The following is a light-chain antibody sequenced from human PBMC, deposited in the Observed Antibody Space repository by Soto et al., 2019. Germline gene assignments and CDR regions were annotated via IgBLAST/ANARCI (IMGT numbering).Light chain of an antibody. Sequence: DIQMTQSPSSLSASVGDRVTITCRASQGISNYLAWYQQKPGKVPKLLIYAASTLQSGVPSRFRGSGSGTDFTLTINSLQPEDVATYYCQQYSSYWTFXQGTKVDIK. CDR2: AAS. J-gene: IGKJ1*01. V-gene: IGKV1-27*01. CDR3: QQYSSYWT. CDR1: QGISNY.